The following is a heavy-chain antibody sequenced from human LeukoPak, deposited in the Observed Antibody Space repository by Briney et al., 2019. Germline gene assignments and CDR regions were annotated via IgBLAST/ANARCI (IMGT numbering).Heavy chain of an antibody. Sequence: ASVNVSCKASGYTFTSYGISWVRQAPGQGLEWMGWISAYNGNTNYAQKLQGRVTMTTDTSTSTAYMELRSLRSDDTAVYYCARRGHDYYYDSSGLDYWGQGTLVTVSS. CDR2: ISAYNGNT. CDR1: GYTFTSYG. J-gene: IGHJ4*02. D-gene: IGHD3-22*01. V-gene: IGHV1-18*01. CDR3: ARRGHDYYYDSSGLDY.